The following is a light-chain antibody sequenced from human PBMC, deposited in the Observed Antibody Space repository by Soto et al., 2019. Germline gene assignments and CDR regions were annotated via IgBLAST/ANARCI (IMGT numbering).Light chain of an antibody. J-gene: IGKJ1*01. CDR1: QGFTTY. Sequence: DIQMTQSPSSLSASVGDRVSITFRASQGFTTYLNWYQQKPGNAPKLLIYAASTLQSGVPSRFSGSGSETDFTLTISSLQTDDFSTYYCQQYHSYWTFGQGTKV. CDR3: QQYHSYWT. CDR2: AAS. V-gene: IGKV1-39*01.